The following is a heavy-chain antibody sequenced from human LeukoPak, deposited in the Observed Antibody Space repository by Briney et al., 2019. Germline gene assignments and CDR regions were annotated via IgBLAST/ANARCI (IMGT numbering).Heavy chain of an antibody. CDR2: TNQDGSER. V-gene: IGHV3-7*01. CDR3: ARSGLYSSSRYYIDY. D-gene: IGHD6-13*01. J-gene: IGHJ4*02. Sequence: GGSLRLSCAASGFTFSSYAMHWVRQAPGKGLEWVASTNQDGSERNYAASVRGRFTISRDNAKNSLYLQMNTLIAEDTAFYYCARSGLYSSSRYYIDYWGQGTLVAVSS. CDR1: GFTFSSYA.